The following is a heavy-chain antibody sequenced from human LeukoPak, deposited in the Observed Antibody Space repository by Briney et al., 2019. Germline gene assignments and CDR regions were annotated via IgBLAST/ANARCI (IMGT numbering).Heavy chain of an antibody. CDR1: GGSISSYY. Sequence: PSETLSLTCTVPGGSISSYYWSWIRQPAGKGLEWIGRIYTSGSTNYNPSLKSRVTMSVDTSKNQFSLKLSSVTAADTAVYYCARDPNYGDYLADWYFDLWGRGTLVTVSS. D-gene: IGHD4-17*01. CDR3: ARDPNYGDYLADWYFDL. CDR2: IYTSGST. J-gene: IGHJ2*01. V-gene: IGHV4-4*07.